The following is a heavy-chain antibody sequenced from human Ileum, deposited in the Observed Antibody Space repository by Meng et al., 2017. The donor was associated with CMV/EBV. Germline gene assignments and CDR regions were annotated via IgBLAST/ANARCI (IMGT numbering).Heavy chain of an antibody. V-gene: IGHV1-2*02. J-gene: IGHJ4*02. Sequence: QVQLLRSGAEVKKPGASVKVSCKASGNIFTGYYMHWVRQAPGQGLEWVGCINLNSGVIDFAQKFQGRITLTRDTSITTAYMELTRLIYDDTAVYYCARENWVYNYWGQGTLVTVSS. CDR2: INLNSGVI. CDR1: GNIFTGYY. CDR3: ARENWVYNY. D-gene: IGHD7-27*01.